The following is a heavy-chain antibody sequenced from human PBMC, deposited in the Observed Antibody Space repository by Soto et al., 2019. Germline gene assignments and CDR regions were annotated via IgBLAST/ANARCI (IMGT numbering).Heavy chain of an antibody. CDR3: ARDSGRGLDY. J-gene: IGHJ4*02. Sequence: QVQLVQSGAEVKKPGASVKVSCKASGYTFTSYYMHWVRQAPGQGLEWMGIINPSGGSTSYAQKFQGRDTMTRDTSTSTVYMELSSLRSEDTAVYDWARDSGRGLDYGGQGTLVTVSA. D-gene: IGHD1-26*01. CDR2: INPSGGST. CDR1: GYTFTSYY. V-gene: IGHV1-46*01.